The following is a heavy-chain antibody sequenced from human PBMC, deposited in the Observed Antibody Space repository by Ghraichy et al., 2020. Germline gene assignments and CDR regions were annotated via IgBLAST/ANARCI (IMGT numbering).Heavy chain of an antibody. J-gene: IGHJ6*03. V-gene: IGHV5-51*01. Sequence: GESLNISCKGSGYSFTSYWIGWVRQMPGKGLEWMGIIYPGDSDTRYSPSFQGQVTISADKSISTAYLQWSSLKASDTAMYYCARQKYCSGGSCYYYYMDVWGKGTTVTVSS. CDR2: IYPGDSDT. CDR1: GYSFTSYW. D-gene: IGHD2-15*01. CDR3: ARQKYCSGGSCYYYYMDV.